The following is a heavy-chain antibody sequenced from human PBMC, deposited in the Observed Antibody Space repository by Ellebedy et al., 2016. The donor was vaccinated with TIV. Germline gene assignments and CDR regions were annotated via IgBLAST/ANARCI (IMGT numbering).Heavy chain of an antibody. Sequence: PGGSLRLSCAASGITFSSYGMHWVRQAPGKGLEWVAVISYDGSNKHYADSVKGRFTISRDNSKNTLNLQLSSLRSEDTAVYYCAKETTELTATTLYWGQGTLVTVSS. D-gene: IGHD1-1*01. V-gene: IGHV3-30*18. J-gene: IGHJ4*02. CDR2: ISYDGSNK. CDR3: AKETTELTATTLY. CDR1: GITFSSYG.